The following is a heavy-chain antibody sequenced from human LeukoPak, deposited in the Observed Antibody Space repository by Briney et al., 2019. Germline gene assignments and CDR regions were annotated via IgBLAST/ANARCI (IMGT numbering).Heavy chain of an antibody. CDR2: IYYSGST. V-gene: IGHV4-59*01. CDR1: GGSISSYY. CDR3: ARVSDYYDSSGYYFGYFFDY. Sequence: SETLSLTCTVSGGSISSYYWSWIRQPPGKGLEWIGYIYYSGSTNYNPSLKSRVTISVDTSKNQFSLELSSVTAADTAVYYCARVSDYYDSSGYYFGYFFDYWGQGTLVTVSS. D-gene: IGHD3-22*01. J-gene: IGHJ4*02.